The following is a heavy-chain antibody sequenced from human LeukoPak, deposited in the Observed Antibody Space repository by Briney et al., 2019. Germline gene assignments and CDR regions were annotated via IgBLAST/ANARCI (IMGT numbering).Heavy chain of an antibody. CDR1: GYTFTSYY. Sequence: ASVKVSCKASGYTFTSYYMHWVRQAPGQGLEWMGIINPSGGSTSYAQKFRGRVTMTRDMSTSTVYMELSSLRSEDTAVYYCARDHFAVGATTHDAFDIWGQGTMVTVSS. D-gene: IGHD1-26*01. CDR3: ARDHFAVGATTHDAFDI. CDR2: INPSGGST. V-gene: IGHV1-46*01. J-gene: IGHJ3*02.